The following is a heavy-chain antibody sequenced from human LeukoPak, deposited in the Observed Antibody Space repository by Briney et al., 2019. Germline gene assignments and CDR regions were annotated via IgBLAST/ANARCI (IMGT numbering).Heavy chain of an antibody. J-gene: IGHJ2*01. CDR3: ARTDFWSGYSPYWYFDL. CDR1: GGSISIYY. V-gene: IGHV4-59*12. CDR2: IYDSGST. D-gene: IGHD3-3*01. Sequence: SETLSLTCTVSGGSISIYYWSWIRQPPGKGLEWIGYIYDSGSTNYNPSLKSRVTISVDTSRNQFSLKLSSVTAADTAVYYCARTDFWSGYSPYWYFDLWGRGTPVTVSS.